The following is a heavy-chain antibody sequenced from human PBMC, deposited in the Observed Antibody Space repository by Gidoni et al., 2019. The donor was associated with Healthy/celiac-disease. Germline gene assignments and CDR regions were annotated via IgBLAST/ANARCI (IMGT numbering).Heavy chain of an antibody. J-gene: IGHJ3*01. V-gene: IGHV1-69*02. D-gene: IGHD3-22*01. CDR2: IIPILGIA. CDR1: GGTFSSYT. CDR3: ARGGYYDSSGYYRP. Sequence: QVQLVQSVAEVKKPGSSVKVSCKASGGTFSSYTISWVRQAPGQGLEWMGRIIPILGIANYAQKFQGRVTITADKSTSTDYMELSSLRSEDTAVYYCARGGYYDSSGYYRPWGQGTMVTVSS.